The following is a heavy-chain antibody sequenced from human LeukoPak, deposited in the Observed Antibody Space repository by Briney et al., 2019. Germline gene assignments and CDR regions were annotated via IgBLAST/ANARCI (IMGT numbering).Heavy chain of an antibody. CDR3: ARDRDNVAGSRGYLDN. V-gene: IGHV3-21*01. CDR1: AFTFSNYA. CDR2: ISGSSSYI. Sequence: GGSLRLSCAASAFTFSNYAMSWVRQAPGKGLEWVSSISGSSSYIYCADSLKGRFTISRDNAKNSLYLQMNSLRAEDTAVYYCARDRDNVAGSRGYLDNWGQGTLVTVSS. D-gene: IGHD6-19*01. J-gene: IGHJ4*02.